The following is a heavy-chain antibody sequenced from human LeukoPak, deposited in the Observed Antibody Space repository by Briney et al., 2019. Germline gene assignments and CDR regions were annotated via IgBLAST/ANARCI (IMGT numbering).Heavy chain of an antibody. CDR3: AKDLRGVVVPAAPDY. J-gene: IGHJ4*02. V-gene: IGHV3-30*18. CDR2: ISYDGSNK. Sequence: GGSLRLSCAASGFTFSSYGMHWGRQAPGKGLEWVAVISYDGSNKYYADSVKGRFTISRDNSKNTLYLQMNSLRAEDTAVYYCAKDLRGVVVPAAPDYWGQGTLVTVSS. D-gene: IGHD2-2*01. CDR1: GFTFSSYG.